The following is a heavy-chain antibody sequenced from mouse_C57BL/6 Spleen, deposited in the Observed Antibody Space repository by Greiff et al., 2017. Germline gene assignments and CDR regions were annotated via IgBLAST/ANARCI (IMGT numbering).Heavy chain of an antibody. CDR2: INPNYGTT. J-gene: IGHJ1*03. Sequence: VQLQQSGPELVKPGASVKISCKASGYSFTDYNMNWVKQSNGKSLEWIGVINPNYGTTSYNQKFKGKATLTVDQSSSTAYIQLNSLTSEDSAVYYCARRWYDGYYQGLDWYYDVWGTGTTVTVAS. CDR1: GYSFTDYN. D-gene: IGHD2-3*01. V-gene: IGHV1-39*01. CDR3: ARRWYDGYYQGLDWYYDV.